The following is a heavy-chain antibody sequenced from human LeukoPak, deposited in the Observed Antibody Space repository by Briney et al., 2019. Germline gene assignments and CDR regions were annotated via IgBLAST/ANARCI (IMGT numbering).Heavy chain of an antibody. V-gene: IGHV3-74*01. CDR1: GFTFSSYW. CDR2: INSDGSST. CDR3: ATTQTHYYGSGGIDY. Sequence: GGSLRLSCAASGFTFSSYWMHWVRQAPGKGLVWVSRINSDGSSTSYADSVEGRFTISRDNAKNTLYLQMNSLRAEDTAVYYCATTQTHYYGSGGIDYWGQGTLVTVSS. J-gene: IGHJ4*02. D-gene: IGHD3-10*01.